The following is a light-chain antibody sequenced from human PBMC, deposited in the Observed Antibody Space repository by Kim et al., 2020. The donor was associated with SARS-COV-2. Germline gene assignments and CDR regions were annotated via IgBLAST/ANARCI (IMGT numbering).Light chain of an antibody. J-gene: IGKJ2*02. Sequence: LSQEERATLSCRTSRSVSSSYLAWYQQKPGQAPRLLIYGASSRATGIPDRFSGSGSGTDFTLTISRLEPEDFAVYYCQQYGSSPRTFGQGTKLEI. CDR2: GAS. CDR1: RSVSSSY. CDR3: QQYGSSPRT. V-gene: IGKV3-20*01.